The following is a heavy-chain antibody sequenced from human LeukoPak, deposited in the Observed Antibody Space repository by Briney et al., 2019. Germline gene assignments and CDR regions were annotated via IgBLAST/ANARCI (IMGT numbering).Heavy chain of an antibody. CDR2: INPNSGGT. CDR3: ARAYDNNDYFDY. D-gene: IGHD3-22*01. V-gene: IGHV1-2*02. J-gene: IGHJ4*02. CDR1: GYTFTGYY. Sequence: GASVRVSCKASGYTFTGYYMHWVRQAPGQGLEWMGWINPNSGGTSYAQKFQGRVTMTRDTSISTAYMELTRLRFDDTAMYYCARAYDNNDYFDYWGQGTLVTVSS.